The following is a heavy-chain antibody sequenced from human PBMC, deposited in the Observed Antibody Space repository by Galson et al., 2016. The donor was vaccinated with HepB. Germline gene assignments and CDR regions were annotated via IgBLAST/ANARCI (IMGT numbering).Heavy chain of an antibody. D-gene: IGHD3-16*01. CDR2: INHSGST. CDR3: ARVSSDYVWESYTPYYWFDP. J-gene: IGHJ5*02. V-gene: IGHV4-34*01. Sequence: SETLSLTCAVYGRSFSGYYWSWIRQPPGKGLEWIREINHSGSTYSNPSLKSRVTISVDGFKNQFSLKLNSVTAADTAVYFCARVSSDYVWESYTPYYWFDPWGQGTLVIVSS. CDR1: GRSFSGYY.